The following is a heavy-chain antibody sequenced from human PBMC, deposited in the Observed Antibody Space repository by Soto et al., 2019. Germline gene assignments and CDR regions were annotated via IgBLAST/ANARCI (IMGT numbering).Heavy chain of an antibody. J-gene: IGHJ4*02. Sequence: QVQLRQWGAGLLKPSETLSLRCAVYGGSLSDYSWSWIRQSPEKGLECIGEINHGGNTKYNPSLKSRFTISVDTSNNQVSLLLTSATAADTAVYRCARGGGNIGYFFDYWGRGTLVTVSS. CDR2: INHGGNT. CDR1: GGSLSDYS. CDR3: ARGGGNIGYFFDY. D-gene: IGHD5-12*01. V-gene: IGHV4-34*02.